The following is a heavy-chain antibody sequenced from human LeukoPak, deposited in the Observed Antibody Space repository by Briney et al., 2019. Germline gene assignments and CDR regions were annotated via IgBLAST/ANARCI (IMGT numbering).Heavy chain of an antibody. J-gene: IGHJ4*02. CDR2: IYKSGST. CDR3: AREGGSVDY. Sequence: PSETLSLTCTVSGGSISSSSYYWGWIRRPPGKGLEWIGTIYKSGSTYYNPSLKSRVTISVDTSKNHFSLKLSSVTAADTAVYYCAREGGSVDYWGQGTLVTVSS. V-gene: IGHV4-39*07. CDR1: GGSISSSSYY. D-gene: IGHD3-16*01.